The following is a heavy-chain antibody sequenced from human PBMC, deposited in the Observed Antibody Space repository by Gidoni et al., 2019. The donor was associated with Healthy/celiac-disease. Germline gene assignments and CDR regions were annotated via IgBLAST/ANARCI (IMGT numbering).Heavy chain of an antibody. J-gene: IGHJ6*02. CDR1: GFTFSSYA. D-gene: IGHD4-17*01. V-gene: IGHV3-30-3*01. CDR3: ARESSNDYGGNSEREGMDV. Sequence: QVQLVESGGGVVQPGRSLRLPCAASGFTFSSYAMHWVRQAPGKGLEWVAVISYDGSNKYYADSVKGRFTISRDNSKNTLYLQMNSLRAEDTAVYYCARESSNDYGGNSEREGMDVWGQGTTVTVSS. CDR2: ISYDGSNK.